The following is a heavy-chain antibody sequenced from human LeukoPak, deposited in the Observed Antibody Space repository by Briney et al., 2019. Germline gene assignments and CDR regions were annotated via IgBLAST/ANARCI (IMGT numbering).Heavy chain of an antibody. CDR3: ARGNVLLWFGELPPMDV. V-gene: IGHV4-59*01. D-gene: IGHD3-10*01. J-gene: IGHJ6*02. CDR1: GGSISSYY. Sequence: SETLSLTCTVSGGSISSYYWSWIRQPPGKGLEWIGYIYYSGSTNYNPSLKGRVTISVDTSKNQFSLKLSSVTAADTAVYYCARGNVLLWFGELPPMDVWGQGTTVTVSS. CDR2: IYYSGST.